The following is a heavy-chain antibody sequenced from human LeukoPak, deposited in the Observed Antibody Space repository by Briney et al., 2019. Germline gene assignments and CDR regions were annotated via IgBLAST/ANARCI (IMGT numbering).Heavy chain of an antibody. D-gene: IGHD6-19*01. CDR2: IRYDGRNK. CDR3: AKDHLPGIVVADRDY. V-gene: IGHV3-30*02. CDR1: GFIFSSYG. Sequence: GGSLRLSCAASGFIFSSYGMHWVRQAPGKGLEWVAFIRYDGRNKYYADSVKGRFTISRDNSKNTLYLQMNSLRGEDTAVYYCAKDHLPGIVVADRDYWGQGTLVTVSS. J-gene: IGHJ4*02.